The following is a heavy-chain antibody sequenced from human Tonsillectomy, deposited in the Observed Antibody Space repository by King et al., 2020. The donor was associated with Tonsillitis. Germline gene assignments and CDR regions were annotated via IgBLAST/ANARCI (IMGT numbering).Heavy chain of an antibody. CDR2: ISSSASYM. CDR1: GFTFSRYT. J-gene: IGHJ5*02. D-gene: IGHD2-15*01. Sequence: VQLVESGGGLVKPGGSLRLSCAASGFTFSRYTMYWVRQAPGEGLEWVSSISSSASYMYYADSVKGRFTISRDNAKNSLYLQMNSLRAEDTAVYYCAREGVGCSGGSCFSGWFDPWGQGSLVTVSS. CDR3: AREGVGCSGGSCFSGWFDP. V-gene: IGHV3-21*01.